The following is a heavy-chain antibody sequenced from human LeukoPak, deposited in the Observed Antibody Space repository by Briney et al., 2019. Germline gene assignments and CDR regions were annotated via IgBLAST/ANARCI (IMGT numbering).Heavy chain of an antibody. CDR2: ISYDGSNK. V-gene: IGHV3-30*18. CDR3: AKDGVRYWELTNYFDY. J-gene: IGHJ4*02. CDR1: GFTFSSYW. Sequence: PGGSLRLSCAASGFTFSSYWMSWVRQAPGKGLEWVAVISYDGSNKYYADSVKGRFTISRDNSKNTLYLQMNSLRAEDTAVYYCAKDGVRYWELTNYFDYWGQGTLVTVSS. D-gene: IGHD1-26*01.